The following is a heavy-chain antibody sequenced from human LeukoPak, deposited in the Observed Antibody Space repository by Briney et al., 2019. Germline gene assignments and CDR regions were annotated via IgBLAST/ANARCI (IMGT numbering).Heavy chain of an antibody. V-gene: IGHV1-18*01. CDR1: GYSFTSYG. Sequence: ASVKVSCKASGYSFTSYGITWVRQAPGQGLEWMGWINPYHGNTNYAQKLQGRVTMTTDTSTSTAYMDLRSLRSDDTAVYYCARDRRGDIVVVPAAMYAFDIWGQGTMVTVSS. CDR2: INPYHGNT. J-gene: IGHJ3*02. CDR3: ARDRRGDIVVVPAAMYAFDI. D-gene: IGHD2-2*01.